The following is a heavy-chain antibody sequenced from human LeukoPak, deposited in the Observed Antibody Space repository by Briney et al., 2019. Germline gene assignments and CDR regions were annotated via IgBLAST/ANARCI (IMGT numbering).Heavy chain of an antibody. V-gene: IGHV1-69*13. CDR1: GYAFTSYA. CDR2: IIPIFGTA. J-gene: IGHJ5*02. D-gene: IGHD2-15*01. Sequence: GASVKVSCKASGYAFTSYAISWVRQAPGQGLEWMGGIIPIFGTANYAQKFQGRVTITADESTSTAYMELSSLRSEDTAVYYCARDSFVITGRVVAAHYNWFDPWGQGTLVTVSS. CDR3: ARDSFVITGRVVAAHYNWFDP.